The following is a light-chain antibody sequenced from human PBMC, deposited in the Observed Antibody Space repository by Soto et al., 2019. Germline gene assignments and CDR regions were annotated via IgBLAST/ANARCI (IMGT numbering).Light chain of an antibody. CDR3: SSYTPTCTYL. CDR1: SSDVGGYKY. Sequence: QSVLTQPASVSGSPGQSITITCTGTSSDVGGYKYVSWYQQHPGKAPKLLIYVVSNRPSGVSNRFSGSKAGNTASLTISGLRAEDEADYYCSSYTPTCTYLFGTGTKVTVL. V-gene: IGLV2-14*01. J-gene: IGLJ1*01. CDR2: VVS.